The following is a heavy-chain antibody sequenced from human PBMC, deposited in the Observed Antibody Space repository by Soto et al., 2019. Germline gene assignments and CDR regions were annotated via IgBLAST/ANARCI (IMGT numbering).Heavy chain of an antibody. J-gene: IGHJ5*02. CDR2: ISASGGLK. CDR1: GFTFTNYA. V-gene: IGHV3-23*01. Sequence: EVQLSESGGDLRQPGGSLRLSCAASGFTFTNYAMTWVRQPPGKGLEWVSGISASGGLKYYADSVRGRFTVSRDNSKNILYLQMDNLRDEDTALYYCAREGGGPSGWLDPWGQGTQVTVSS. D-gene: IGHD2-15*01. CDR3: AREGGGPSGWLDP.